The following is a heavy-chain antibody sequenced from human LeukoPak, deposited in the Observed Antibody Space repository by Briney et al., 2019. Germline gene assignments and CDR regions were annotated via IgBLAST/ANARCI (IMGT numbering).Heavy chain of an antibody. D-gene: IGHD3-10*01. J-gene: IGHJ4*02. V-gene: IGHV1-24*01. CDR2: FDPEDGET. CDR1: GYTLTDLS. CDR3: ATLSELLWFGELSSYFDY. Sequence: ASVKVSCKVSGYTLTDLSMHWVRQAPGKGLEGMGGFDPEDGETIYAQKFQGRVTMTEDTSTDTAYMELSSLRSEDTAVYYCATLSELLWFGELSSYFDYWGQGTLVTVSS.